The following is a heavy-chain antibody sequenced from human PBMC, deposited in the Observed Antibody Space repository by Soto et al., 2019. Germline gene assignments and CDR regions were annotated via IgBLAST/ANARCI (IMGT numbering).Heavy chain of an antibody. Sequence: LSLTCTVSGGSISNYYWTWIRQPAGKGLEWIGRIYTSGSTNYNPSLKIRLTMSVDTSKNQFSLKLTSVTAADTALYYCAGQTTYSSSWYDYWGHGTLVTVSS. V-gene: IGHV4-4*07. CDR3: AGQTTYSSSWYDY. D-gene: IGHD6-13*01. CDR1: GGSISNYY. J-gene: IGHJ5*01. CDR2: IYTSGST.